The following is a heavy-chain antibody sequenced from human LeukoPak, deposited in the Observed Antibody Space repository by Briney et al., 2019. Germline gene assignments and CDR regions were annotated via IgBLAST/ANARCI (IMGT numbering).Heavy chain of an antibody. CDR1: GGSFSGYY. Sequence: SETLSLTCAVYGGSFSGYYWSWIRQPPGKGLEWIGEINHSGSTNYNPSLKSRVTISVDTSKNQFSLKLSSVTAADTAVYYCARDSFYDYVWGSYRPFDYWGQGTLVTVSS. J-gene: IGHJ4*02. D-gene: IGHD3-16*02. CDR2: INHSGST. CDR3: ARDSFYDYVWGSYRPFDY. V-gene: IGHV4-34*01.